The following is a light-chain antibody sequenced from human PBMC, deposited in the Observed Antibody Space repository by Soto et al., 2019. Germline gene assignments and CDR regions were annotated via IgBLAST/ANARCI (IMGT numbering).Light chain of an antibody. CDR1: SSDVGGYNY. J-gene: IGLJ1*01. CDR3: SSYTSSSGV. V-gene: IGLV2-14*01. Sequence: QSVLTQPASVSGSPGQSITISCTGTSSDVGGYNYVSWYQQHPGKAPKLMIYDVSNRPSGVSNRFSGSKSGNTASLTISGLQAEDEAEYYCSSYTSSSGVFVTGTKVTVL. CDR2: DVS.